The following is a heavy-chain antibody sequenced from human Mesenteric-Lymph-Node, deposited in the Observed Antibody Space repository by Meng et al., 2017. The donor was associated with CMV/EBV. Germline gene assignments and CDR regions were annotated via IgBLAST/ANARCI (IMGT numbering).Heavy chain of an antibody. V-gene: IGHV3-30*02. CDR1: GFTFSAYG. D-gene: IGHD3-10*01. CDR3: TTDNSGSYSPVDF. Sequence: GESLKISCAASGFTFSAYGIHWVRQVSGKGLEWLTFIRNDGSIKYYADSVKGRFSISRDNSKNIVYLQMNGLTTADTAIYYCTTDNSGSYSPVDFWGQGTVVTVSS. J-gene: IGHJ4*02. CDR2: IRNDGSIK.